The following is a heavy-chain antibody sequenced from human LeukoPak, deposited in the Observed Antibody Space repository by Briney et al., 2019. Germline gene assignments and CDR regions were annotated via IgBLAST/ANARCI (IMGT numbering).Heavy chain of an antibody. Sequence: SETLSLSCTVSGGSLSSYYWSWIRQPAGKGLEWIGRVYTSGSTNYNPSLKSRVTMSIDTSKNQFSLEVSSVTAADTAVYYCARAPGYCSTTSCEYYYYMDVWGKGTTVTVSS. CDR3: ARAPGYCSTTSCEYYYYMDV. D-gene: IGHD2-2*01. J-gene: IGHJ6*03. CDR2: VYTSGST. V-gene: IGHV4-4*07. CDR1: GGSLSSYY.